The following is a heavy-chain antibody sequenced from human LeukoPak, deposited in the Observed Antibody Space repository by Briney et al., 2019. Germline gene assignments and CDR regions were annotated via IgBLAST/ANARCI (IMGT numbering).Heavy chain of an antibody. J-gene: IGHJ2*01. V-gene: IGHV3-23*01. CDR3: VKDWTGTKPFDL. D-gene: IGHD3/OR15-3a*01. CDR2: ISGSDGTT. CDR1: GFTFSSYA. Sequence: GGSQRLSCAASGFTFSSYAMSWVRQAPGKGLEWVSSISGSDGTTYYADSVKGRFTISRDNSKYTLSLQMNSLRDDDTAVYYCVKDWTGTKPFDLWGRGTLVTVSS.